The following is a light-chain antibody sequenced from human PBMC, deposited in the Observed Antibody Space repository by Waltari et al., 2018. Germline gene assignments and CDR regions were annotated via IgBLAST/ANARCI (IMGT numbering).Light chain of an antibody. Sequence: QSALTQSASVSGSPGQSITISCTGTSSAVGSYNLVSWYQQHPGKAHKLMIYEGSKRPSGVSNRFSGSKSGNTASLTISGLQAEDEADYYCCSYAGSSTVFGGGTKLTVL. J-gene: IGLJ2*01. V-gene: IGLV2-23*01. CDR3: CSYAGSSTV. CDR1: SSAVGSYNL. CDR2: EGS.